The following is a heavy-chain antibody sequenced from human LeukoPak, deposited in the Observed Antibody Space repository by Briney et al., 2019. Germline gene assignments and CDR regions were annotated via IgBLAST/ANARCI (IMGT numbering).Heavy chain of an antibody. Sequence: GGSLGLSCAASGFTFDDYGMSWVRQAPGKGLEWVSGINWNGGSTGYADSVKGRFTISRDNAKNSLYLQMNSLRAEDTALYYCAKRYNWNDGGYYFDYWGQGTLVTVSS. CDR3: AKRYNWNDGGYYFDY. D-gene: IGHD1-1*01. CDR1: GFTFDDYG. CDR2: INWNGGST. V-gene: IGHV3-20*04. J-gene: IGHJ4*02.